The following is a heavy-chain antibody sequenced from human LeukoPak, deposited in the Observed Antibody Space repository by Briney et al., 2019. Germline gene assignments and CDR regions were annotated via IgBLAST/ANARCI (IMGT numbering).Heavy chain of an antibody. CDR2: INPNSGGT. CDR3: ARGLSGSYLASVDY. D-gene: IGHD1-26*01. Sequence: ASVKVSCKASGYTFTGYYMHWVRQAPGQGLEWMGWINPNSGGTNYAQKFQGWVTMTRDTSISTAYMELRSLRSDDTAVYYCARGLSGSYLASVDYWGQGTLVTVSS. V-gene: IGHV1-2*04. J-gene: IGHJ4*02. CDR1: GYTFTGYY.